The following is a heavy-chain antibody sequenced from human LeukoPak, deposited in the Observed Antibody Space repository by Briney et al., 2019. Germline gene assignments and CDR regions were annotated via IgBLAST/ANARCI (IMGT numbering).Heavy chain of an antibody. V-gene: IGHV4-39*01. CDR2: IYYSGST. J-gene: IGHJ4*02. Sequence: SETLSLTCTVSGGSISSSSYYWGWIRQPPGKGLEWIGSIYYSGSTYYNPSLKSRVTISVDTSKNQFSLKLSSVTAADTAVYYCARQRWFAAGAHFDYWGQGTLVTVFS. D-gene: IGHD3-10*01. CDR1: GGSISSSSYY. CDR3: ARQRWFAAGAHFDY.